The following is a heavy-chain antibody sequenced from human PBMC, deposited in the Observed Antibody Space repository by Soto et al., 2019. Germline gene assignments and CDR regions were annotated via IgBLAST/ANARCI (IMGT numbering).Heavy chain of an antibody. V-gene: IGHV4-39*01. Sequence: SETLSLTCTVSGGSISSSSYYWGWIRQPPGKGLEWIGSIYYSGSTYYNPSLKSRVTISVDTSKNQFSLKLSSVTAADTAVYYCASNTPSRKNYYYYMDVWGKGTTVTVS. J-gene: IGHJ6*03. CDR2: IYYSGST. D-gene: IGHD6-13*01. CDR3: ASNTPSRKNYYYYMDV. CDR1: GGSISSSSYY.